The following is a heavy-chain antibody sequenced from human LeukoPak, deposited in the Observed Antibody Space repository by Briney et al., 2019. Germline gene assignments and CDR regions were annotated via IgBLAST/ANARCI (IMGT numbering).Heavy chain of an antibody. CDR3: ASLPEAYCGGDCYSSH. J-gene: IGHJ4*02. CDR1: GYTFTDYA. CDR2: IIPIFGTA. Sequence: PRASVKVSCKPSGYTFTDYAINWVRQAPGQGLEWMGGIIPIFGTANYAQKFQGRVTITADESTSTAYMELSSLRSEDTAVYYCASLPEAYCGGDCYSSHWGQGTLVTVSS. V-gene: IGHV1-69*13. D-gene: IGHD2-21*02.